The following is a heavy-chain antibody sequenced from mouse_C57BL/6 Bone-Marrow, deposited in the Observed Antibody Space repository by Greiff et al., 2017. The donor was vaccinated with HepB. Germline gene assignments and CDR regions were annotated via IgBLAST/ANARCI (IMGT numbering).Heavy chain of an antibody. J-gene: IGHJ2*01. CDR2: IDPENGDT. Sequence: EVQLQQSGAELVRPGASVKLSCTASGFNIKDDYMHWVKQRPEQGLEWIGWIDPENGDTESASKFQGKATITADTSSNTAYLQLSSLTSEDTAVYYCTPLYDYDYWGQGTTLTVSS. V-gene: IGHV14-4*01. CDR1: GFNIKDDY. D-gene: IGHD2-4*01. CDR3: TPLYDYDY.